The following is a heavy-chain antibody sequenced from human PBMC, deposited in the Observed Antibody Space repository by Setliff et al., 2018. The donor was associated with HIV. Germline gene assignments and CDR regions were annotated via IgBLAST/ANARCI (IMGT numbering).Heavy chain of an antibody. CDR2: IYSTGDT. J-gene: IGHJ4*02. CDR3: ARVRLTMIMMVDYFDQ. V-gene: IGHV4-4*07. CDR1: GGSISNFY. D-gene: IGHD3-22*01. Sequence: KTSETLSLTCSVSGGSISNFYWSWIRQPPGKGLGWVGHIYSTGDTNYNPSLKSRVTLSADTSKNQLSLSLTSVTAADTAVYYCARVRLTMIMMVDYFDQWGQGTRVTVSS.